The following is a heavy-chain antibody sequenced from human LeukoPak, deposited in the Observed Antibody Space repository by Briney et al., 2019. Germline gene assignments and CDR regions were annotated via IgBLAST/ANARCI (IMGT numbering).Heavy chain of an antibody. V-gene: IGHV1-69*01. CDR3: ARVPYCSGGSCYSEDYYYYMDV. CDR2: IIPIFGTA. D-gene: IGHD2-15*01. CDR1: GGTFSSYA. J-gene: IGHJ6*03. Sequence: SVKVSCKASGGTFSSYAISWVRQAPGQGLEWMGGIIPIFGTANYAQKFQGRVTITADESTSTAYMELSSLRSEDTAVYYCARVPYCSGGSCYSEDYYYYMDVWGKGTTVTVSS.